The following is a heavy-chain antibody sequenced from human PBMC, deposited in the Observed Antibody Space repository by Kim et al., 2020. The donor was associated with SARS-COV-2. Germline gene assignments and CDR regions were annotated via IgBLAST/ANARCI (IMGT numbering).Heavy chain of an antibody. J-gene: IGHJ4*02. CDR2: ISYDGSNK. CDR3: AKDLTYYYDSSGYSL. V-gene: IGHV3-30*18. Sequence: GGSLRLSCAASGFTFSSYGMHWVRQAPGKGLEWVAVISYDGSNKYYADSVKGRFTISRDNSKNTLYLQMNSLRAEDTAVYYCAKDLTYYYDSSGYSLWGQGTLVTVSS. D-gene: IGHD3-22*01. CDR1: GFTFSSYG.